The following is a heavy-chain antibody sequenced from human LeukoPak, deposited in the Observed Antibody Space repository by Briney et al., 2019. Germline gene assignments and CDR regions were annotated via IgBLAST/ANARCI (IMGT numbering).Heavy chain of an antibody. CDR3: ARDGVVTMELDY. Sequence: ASETLSLTCTVSGDSISNSRHYWSWIRQPAGKGLEWIGRIYPSGNTNYNPSLKSRVTISLDTSKNQFSLNLRSATAADTAVYYCARDGVVTMELDYWGQGTLVTVSS. CDR1: GDSISNSRHY. J-gene: IGHJ4*02. CDR2: IYPSGNT. D-gene: IGHD3-3*01. V-gene: IGHV4-61*02.